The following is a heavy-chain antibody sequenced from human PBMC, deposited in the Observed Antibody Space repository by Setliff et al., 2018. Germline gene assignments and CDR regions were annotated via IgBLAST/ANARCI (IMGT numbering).Heavy chain of an antibody. CDR3: ASCRYQVPYNY. J-gene: IGHJ4*02. D-gene: IGHD2-2*01. V-gene: IGHV4-38-2*01. CDR2: VYYRGTT. Sequence: SETLSLTCAVSDFSVPTVYYWTWIRQPPGKGLEWIASVYYRGTTYYNPSLESRVTMSVDTSKNQFSLKLNSVTAADTGVYYCASCRYQVPYNYWGQGTLVTVSS. CDR1: DFSVPTVYY.